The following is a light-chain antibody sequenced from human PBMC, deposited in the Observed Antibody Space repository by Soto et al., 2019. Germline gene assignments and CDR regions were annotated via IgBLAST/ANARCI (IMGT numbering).Light chain of an antibody. CDR2: DAS. Sequence: VLTQSPATLSLSPGESATLSCRASLTVSRYLAWYQQKPGQAPRLLIYDASNRAPGIPARFSGSGSGTDFTLTISILEPEDFAVYYCQQRSNWPRPLTFGGGTRVEIK. CDR1: LTVSRY. V-gene: IGKV3-11*01. CDR3: QQRSNWPRPLT. J-gene: IGKJ4*01.